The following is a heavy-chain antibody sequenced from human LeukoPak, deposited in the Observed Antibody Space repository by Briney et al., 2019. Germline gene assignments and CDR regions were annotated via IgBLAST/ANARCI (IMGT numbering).Heavy chain of an antibody. D-gene: IGHD2-15*01. J-gene: IGHJ5*02. Sequence: ASVKVSCKASAYSFTDYAINWVRQAPGQGLEWMGWINTNTGNPSYAQAFTGRFVFSLDTSVRTAYLQIYSLKAEDTAVYFCAREAKNYIEGGGYPQFFDPWGQGTLVTVSS. CDR2: INTNTGNP. CDR3: AREAKNYIEGGGYPQFFDP. V-gene: IGHV7-4-1*01. CDR1: AYSFTDYA.